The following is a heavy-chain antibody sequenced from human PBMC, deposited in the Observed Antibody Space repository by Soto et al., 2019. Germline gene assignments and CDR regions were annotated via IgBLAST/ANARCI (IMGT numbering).Heavy chain of an antibody. CDR1: GGTFSSYA. CDR3: ARSQGGSSSLDIYYYYYYGMDV. D-gene: IGHD2-15*01. V-gene: IGHV1-69*01. Sequence: QVQLVQSGAEVKKPGSSVKVSCKAPGGTFSSYAISWVRQAPGQGLEWMGGVIPIFGTAKYAQKFHGRVTITADESTSTGYMELRSLRSEDTAVYSCARSQGGSSSLDIYYYYYYGMDVWGQGTTVTVSS. CDR2: VIPIFGTA. J-gene: IGHJ6*02.